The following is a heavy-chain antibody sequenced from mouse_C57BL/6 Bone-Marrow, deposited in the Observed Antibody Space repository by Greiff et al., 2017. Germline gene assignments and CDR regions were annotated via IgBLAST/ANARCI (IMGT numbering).Heavy chain of an antibody. CDR2: IYPRSGNT. V-gene: IGHV1-81*01. Sequence: QVQLQQSGAELARPGASVKLSCKASGYTFTSYGISWVKQRPGQGLEWIGEIYPRSGNTYYNEKFKGKATLTADKSSSTAYMELRSLTSEDSAVYFCARVGCSNFAYWGQGTLVTVSA. CDR1: GYTFTSYG. CDR3: ARVGCSNFAY. J-gene: IGHJ3*01. D-gene: IGHD2-5*01.